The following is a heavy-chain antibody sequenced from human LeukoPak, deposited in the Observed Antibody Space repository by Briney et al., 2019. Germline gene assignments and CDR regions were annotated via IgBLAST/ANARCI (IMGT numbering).Heavy chain of an antibody. CDR3: AKDPVGYDPLPYYYYGMDV. J-gene: IGHJ6*02. CDR1: GFTFSSYA. V-gene: IGHV3-23*01. D-gene: IGHD5-12*01. CDR2: ISGSGGST. Sequence: PGGSLRLSCAASGFTFSSYAMSWGRQAPRKGLELVSAISGSGGSTYYADSVKGRLTISRDNSKNTLYLQMNSMRAEDTAVYYCAKDPVGYDPLPYYYYGMDVWGQGTTVTVSS.